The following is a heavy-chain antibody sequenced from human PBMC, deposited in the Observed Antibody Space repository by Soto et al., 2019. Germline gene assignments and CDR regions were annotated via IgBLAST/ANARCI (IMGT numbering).Heavy chain of an antibody. D-gene: IGHD2-2*02. CDR3: ARARCTTTSCYRGLDV. V-gene: IGHV3-48*02. CDR2: ISSRGTAI. CDR1: GFTFNTYS. J-gene: IGHJ6*02. Sequence: EEVLVESGGGFVQPGGSLRLSCAASGFTFNTYSVNWVRQAPGKGLEWISHISSRGTAINYADSVKGRFTISRDNAKNSLFLQMNSLRDEDTAAYYCARARCTTTSCYRGLDVWGQGTTVTVSS.